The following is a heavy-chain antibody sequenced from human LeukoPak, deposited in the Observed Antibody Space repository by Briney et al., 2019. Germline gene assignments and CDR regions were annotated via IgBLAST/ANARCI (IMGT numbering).Heavy chain of an antibody. Sequence: GGSLRLSCAASGFTFSSYEMNWVRQAPGKGLEWVSAISGSGGSTYYADSVKGRFTISRDNSKNTLYLQMNSLRAEDTAVYYCAKDLGGYDYLGQHQYYFDYWGQGTLVTVSS. CDR3: AKDLGGYDYLGQHQYYFDY. J-gene: IGHJ4*02. V-gene: IGHV3-23*01. CDR2: ISGSGGST. D-gene: IGHD5-12*01. CDR1: GFTFSSYE.